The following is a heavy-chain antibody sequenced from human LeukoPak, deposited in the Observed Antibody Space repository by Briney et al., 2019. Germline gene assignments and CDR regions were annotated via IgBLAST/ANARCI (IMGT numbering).Heavy chain of an antibody. CDR3: AKGGRWDYYDSSH. CDR1: GFTFSSHA. Sequence: PGASLRLSCAASGFTFSSHAMSWVRQAPGKGLEWVSGISGSGGTTYYADSVKGRFTISRDNSKNTLYLQMNSLRVEDTAVYYCAKGGRWDYYDSSHWGQGTMVTVSS. V-gene: IGHV3-23*01. J-gene: IGHJ3*01. CDR2: ISGSGGTT. D-gene: IGHD3-22*01.